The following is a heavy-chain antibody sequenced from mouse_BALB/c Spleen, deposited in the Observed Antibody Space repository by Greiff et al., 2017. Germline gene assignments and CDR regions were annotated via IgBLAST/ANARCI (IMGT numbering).Heavy chain of an antibody. Sequence: EVQRVESGGGLVKPGGSLKLSCAASGFTFSSYAMSWVRQSPEKRLEWVAEISSGGSYTYYPDTVTGRFTISRDNAKNTLYLEMSSLRSEDTAMYYCARHYYAMDYWGQGTSVTVSS. CDR2: ISSGGSYT. J-gene: IGHJ4*01. CDR3: ARHYYAMDY. CDR1: GFTFSSYA. V-gene: IGHV5-9-4*01.